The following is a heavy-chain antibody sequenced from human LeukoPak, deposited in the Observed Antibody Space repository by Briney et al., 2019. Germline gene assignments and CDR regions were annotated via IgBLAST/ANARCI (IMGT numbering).Heavy chain of an antibody. CDR3: ARVGSAGYDS. J-gene: IGHJ4*02. CDR2: IKQDGSEK. D-gene: IGHD6-13*01. CDR1: GFTFSSYW. V-gene: IGHV3-7*01. Sequence: GGSLRLSCAASGFTFSSYWMSWVREAPGKGLEWVANIKQDGSEKYYVDSVKGRFTISRDNAKNSLYLQINSLRAEDTALYYCARVGSAGYDSWGQGTLVTVSS.